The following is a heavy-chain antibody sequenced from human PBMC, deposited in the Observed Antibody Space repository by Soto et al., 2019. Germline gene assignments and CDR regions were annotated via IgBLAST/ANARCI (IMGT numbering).Heavy chain of an antibody. D-gene: IGHD1-26*01. CDR1: GGSISSGGYY. V-gene: IGHV4-31*03. CDR2: IYYSGST. Sequence: SETLSLTCSVSGGSISSGGYYWSWIRQHPGKGLEWIGYIYYSGSTYYNPSLNSRLTISVDTSKNQFSLKLSSVTAADTAVYYCARGSGWADFDFWGQGTLVTVSS. J-gene: IGHJ4*02. CDR3: ARGSGWADFDF.